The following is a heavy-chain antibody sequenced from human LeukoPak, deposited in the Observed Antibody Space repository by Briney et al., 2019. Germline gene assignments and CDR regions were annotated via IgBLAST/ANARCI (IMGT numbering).Heavy chain of an antibody. D-gene: IGHD1-26*01. CDR3: ASWDGHYGMDF. J-gene: IGHJ6*04. V-gene: IGHV4-30-4*02. CDR2: IYYSGRT. Sequence: SETLSLTCTVSGGSLSRNNNYWGWIRQPPGKGLEWIGNIYYSGRTYYNPSIKSRVTISVDTSKNRFFLNLSSVTAADPAVYCCASWDGHYGMDFGGKG. CDR1: GGSLSRNNNY.